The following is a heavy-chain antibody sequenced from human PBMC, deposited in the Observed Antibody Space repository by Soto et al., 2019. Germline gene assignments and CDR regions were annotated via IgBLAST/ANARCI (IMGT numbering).Heavy chain of an antibody. D-gene: IGHD1-26*01. CDR1: GFSLSNARMG. CDR3: ARTSGRHSGGDFDY. V-gene: IGHV2-26*01. CDR2: IFSNDEK. Sequence: QVTLKASGPVLVKPTETLTLTCTVSGFSLSNARMGVSWIRQPPGKALEWLAHIFSNDEKSYSTSLKSRLTSSKYTSKSQVVLTMTNMDPVDTETYYFARTSGRHSGGDFDYWGQGTLVTVSS. J-gene: IGHJ4*02.